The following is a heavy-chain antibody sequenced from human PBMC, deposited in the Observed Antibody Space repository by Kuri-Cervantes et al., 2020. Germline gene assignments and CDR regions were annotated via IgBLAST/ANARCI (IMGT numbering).Heavy chain of an antibody. Sequence: GESLKISCAASGFTFSSYGMHWVRQAPGKGLEWVAVISYDGSNKYYADSVKGRFTISRDNSKNTLHLQMNSLRAEDTAVYYCARDRYQLLLTPKGAWFDPWGQGTLVTVSS. J-gene: IGHJ5*02. D-gene: IGHD2-2*01. CDR2: ISYDGSNK. V-gene: IGHV3-30*03. CDR3: ARDRYQLLLTPKGAWFDP. CDR1: GFTFSSYG.